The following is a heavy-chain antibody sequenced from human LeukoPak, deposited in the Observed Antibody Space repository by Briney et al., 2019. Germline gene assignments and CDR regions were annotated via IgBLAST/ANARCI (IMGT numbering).Heavy chain of an antibody. CDR3: ARGRWELPY. V-gene: IGHV4-34*01. J-gene: IGHJ4*02. Sequence: SETLSLTCAVYGGSFCGYYWSWIRQPPGKGLEWIGEINHSGSTNYNPSLKSRVTISVDTSKNQFSLKLSSVTAADTAVYYCARGRWELPYWGQETLVTVSS. D-gene: IGHD1-26*01. CDR2: INHSGST. CDR1: GGSFCGYY.